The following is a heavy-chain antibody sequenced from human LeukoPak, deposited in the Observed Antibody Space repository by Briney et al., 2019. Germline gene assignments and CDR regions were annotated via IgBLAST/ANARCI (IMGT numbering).Heavy chain of an antibody. CDR2: IRPTDGRT. Sequence: GASVKVSCKPSGYTFINHYIHWVRQAPGQGLEWMGVIRPTDGRTSYAQNFQGRLSMTSDTSTSTAYMELSSLRSEDTAMYYCTRTINSWFDHWGQGTPVSVSS. J-gene: IGHJ5*02. D-gene: IGHD3-9*01. CDR1: GYTFINHY. V-gene: IGHV1-46*01. CDR3: TRTINSWFDH.